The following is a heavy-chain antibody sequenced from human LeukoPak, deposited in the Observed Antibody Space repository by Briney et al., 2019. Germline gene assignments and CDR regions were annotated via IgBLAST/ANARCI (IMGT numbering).Heavy chain of an antibody. CDR1: AFTFSSYA. CDR2: IKQDGSEK. V-gene: IGHV3-7*01. J-gene: IGHJ4*02. Sequence: GGSLRLSCAASAFTFSSYAMSWVRQAPGKGLEWVANIKQDGSEKYYVDSVKGRFTISRDNAKNSLYLQMNSLRAEDTAVYYCARVTSGLDYWGQGTLVTVSS. CDR3: ARVTSGLDY.